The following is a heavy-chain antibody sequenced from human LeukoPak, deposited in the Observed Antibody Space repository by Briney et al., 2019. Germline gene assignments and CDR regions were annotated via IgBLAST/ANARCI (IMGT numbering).Heavy chain of an antibody. CDR1: EFSVGSNY. CDR2: IYSGGST. CDR3: AKRGYCRGGTCFSHDAFDI. J-gene: IGHJ3*02. D-gene: IGHD2-15*01. Sequence: GGSLRLSCAASEFSVGSNYMTWVRQAPGKGLEWVSLIYSGGSTYYADSVKGRFTISRDNAKNSLYVQMDSLRAEDTAVYYCAKRGYCRGGTCFSHDAFDIWGQGTMVTVSS. V-gene: IGHV3-66*04.